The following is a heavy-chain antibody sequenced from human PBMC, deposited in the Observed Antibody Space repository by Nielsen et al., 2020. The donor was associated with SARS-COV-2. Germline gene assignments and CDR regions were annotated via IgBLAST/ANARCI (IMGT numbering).Heavy chain of an antibody. Sequence: ASVKVSCKASGYTFTSYDISWVRQAPGQGLEWMGWISAYNGNTNYAQKLQGRVTMTTDTSTSTAYMELRSLRSDDTAVYYCARDGDGYDFWSGYLDVWGKGTTVTVSS. CDR1: GYTFTSYD. J-gene: IGHJ6*03. D-gene: IGHD3-3*01. V-gene: IGHV1-18*01. CDR2: ISAYNGNT. CDR3: ARDGDGYDFWSGYLDV.